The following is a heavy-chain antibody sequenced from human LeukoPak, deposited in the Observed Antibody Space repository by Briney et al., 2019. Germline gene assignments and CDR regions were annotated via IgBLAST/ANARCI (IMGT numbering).Heavy chain of an antibody. CDR1: GFSVSSNY. D-gene: IGHD6-6*01. CDR2: IDNGGNT. J-gene: IGHJ4*02. Sequence: GGSLRLPCAASGFSVSSNYMSWVRQAPGKGLEWVSVIDNGGNTYYADSVKGRFTISRDNSKNTLYLQMNSLRAEDTAVYYCARDGSARSLGNWGQGTLVSVSS. V-gene: IGHV3-53*01. CDR3: ARDGSARSLGN.